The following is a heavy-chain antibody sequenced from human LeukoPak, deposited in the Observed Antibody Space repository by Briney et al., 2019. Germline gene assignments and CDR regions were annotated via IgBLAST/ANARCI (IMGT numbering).Heavy chain of an antibody. CDR1: GYTFTSYY. J-gene: IGHJ6*03. Sequence: ASVKVSCKASGYTFTSYYMHWVRQAPGQGLEWMGIINPSGGSTSYAQKFQGRVTMTRDMSTSTVYMELSSLRSEDTAVYYCARDRRVLRYFDWYYYYYMDVWGKGTTVTVSS. D-gene: IGHD3-9*01. CDR3: ARDRRVLRYFDWYYYYYMDV. CDR2: INPSGGST. V-gene: IGHV1-46*01.